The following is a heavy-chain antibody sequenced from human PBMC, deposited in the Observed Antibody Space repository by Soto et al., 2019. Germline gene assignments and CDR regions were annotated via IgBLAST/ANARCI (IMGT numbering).Heavy chain of an antibody. Sequence: KPSETLSLTCAVYGGSFSGYYWSWIRQPPGKGLEWIGEINHSGSTNYNPSLKSRVTISVDTSKNQFSLKLSSVTAADTAVYYCARGRYSSSWRNGPYYYYGMDVWGQGTTVTVS. V-gene: IGHV4-34*01. CDR1: GGSFSGYY. CDR2: INHSGST. J-gene: IGHJ6*02. CDR3: ARGRYSSSWRNGPYYYYGMDV. D-gene: IGHD6-13*01.